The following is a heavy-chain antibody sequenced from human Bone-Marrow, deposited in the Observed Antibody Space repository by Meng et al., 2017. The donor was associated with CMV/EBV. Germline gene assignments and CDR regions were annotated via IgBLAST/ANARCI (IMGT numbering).Heavy chain of an antibody. D-gene: IGHD6-13*01. CDR1: GFTFSSYA. V-gene: IGHV3-30-3*01. CDR2: ISYDGSNK. CDR3: AREYSSSWTRGYYYYYGMDV. J-gene: IGHJ6*02. Sequence: GGSLRLSCAASGFTFSSYAMHWVRQAPGKGLEWVAVISYDGSNKYYADSVKGRFTISRDNSKNTLYLQMNSLRAEDTAVYYCAREYSSSWTRGYYYYYGMDVWGQGTTVTFYS.